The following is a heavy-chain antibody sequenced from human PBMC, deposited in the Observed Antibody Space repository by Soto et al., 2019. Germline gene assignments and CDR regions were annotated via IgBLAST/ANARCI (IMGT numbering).Heavy chain of an antibody. D-gene: IGHD6-19*01. CDR3: ARGGALDGTSPPFNH. Sequence: ASVKVSCKASGYTFSGHYMHWIRQAPGQGPEWLGWINANSGDTDRAPKFQDRLTMTRDTSISTAYMELSRLRSDDTAVYYCARGGALDGTSPPFNHWGQGTRVTV. CDR2: INANSGDT. J-gene: IGHJ4*02. CDR1: GYTFSGHY. V-gene: IGHV1-2*02.